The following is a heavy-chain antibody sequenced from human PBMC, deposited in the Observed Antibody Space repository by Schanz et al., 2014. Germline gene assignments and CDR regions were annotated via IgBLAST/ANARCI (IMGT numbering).Heavy chain of an antibody. CDR2: ITRSGGGT. Sequence: GQLAESGGGLVQPGGSLRLSCSASGFTFSSYAMHWVRQASGKGLEYVSAITRSGGGTYYSDSVKGRFTISRDNSKNTLYLQMNSLRAEDTAVYYCAKQIHYDILTVTRNWGQGTLVTVSS. CDR1: GFTFSSYA. J-gene: IGHJ4*02. CDR3: AKQIHYDILTVTRN. D-gene: IGHD3-9*01. V-gene: IGHV3-64*04.